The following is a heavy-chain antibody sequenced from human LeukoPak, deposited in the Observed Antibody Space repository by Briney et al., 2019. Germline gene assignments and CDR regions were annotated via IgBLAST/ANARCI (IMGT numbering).Heavy chain of an antibody. CDR1: GGSISSYY. J-gene: IGHJ4*02. D-gene: IGHD3-9*01. CDR2: IYTSGST. Sequence: SETLSLTCTVSGGSISSYYWSWIRQPAGKGLEWIGRIYTSGSTNYNPSLKSRVTISVDTSKNQFSLKLSSVTAADTAVYYCARYYDILTGPEADYWGQGTLVTVSS. CDR3: ARYYDILTGPEADY. V-gene: IGHV4-4*07.